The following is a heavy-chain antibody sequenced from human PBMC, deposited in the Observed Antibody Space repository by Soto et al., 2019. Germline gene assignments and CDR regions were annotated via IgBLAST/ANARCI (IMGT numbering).Heavy chain of an antibody. J-gene: IGHJ2*01. CDR2: ISHSGTT. Sequence: SETLSLTCTVSGDSIGSSSSYWAWIRQPPGKGLEWIAIISHSGTTYYTPPLKSRLTISMDTSKNQFSLNLASVTAADTAVYYCANFNWYFDLWGRGTLVTVS. V-gene: IGHV4-39*01. CDR3: ANFNWYFDL. CDR1: GDSIGSSSSY.